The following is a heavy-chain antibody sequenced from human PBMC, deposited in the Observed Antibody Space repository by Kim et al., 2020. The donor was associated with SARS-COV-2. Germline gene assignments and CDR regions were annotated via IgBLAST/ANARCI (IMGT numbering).Heavy chain of an antibody. CDR3: ASYFGVGAIWY. CDR2: T. J-gene: IGHJ4*02. D-gene: IGHD1-26*01. V-gene: IGHV4-39*01. Sequence: TYYNPSLKSRVTISVDTSKNQFSLKLSSVTAADTAVYYCASYFGVGAIWYWGQGTLVTVSS.